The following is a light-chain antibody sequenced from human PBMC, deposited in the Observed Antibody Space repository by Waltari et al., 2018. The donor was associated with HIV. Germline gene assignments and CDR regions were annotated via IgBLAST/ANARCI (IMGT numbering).Light chain of an antibody. CDR1: SSNIGSYY. V-gene: IGLV1-47*01. CDR3: AAWTDSLTAVV. CDR2: RNN. Sequence: QSVLTQPPSASGTPGQRVTISCSGSSSNIGSYYVYWYQQLPGTAPKLLIYRNNQRPSGVPDRFFGSKSGTSASLAINGLRSEDEADYYCAAWTDSLTAVVFGGGTKLSVL. J-gene: IGLJ2*01.